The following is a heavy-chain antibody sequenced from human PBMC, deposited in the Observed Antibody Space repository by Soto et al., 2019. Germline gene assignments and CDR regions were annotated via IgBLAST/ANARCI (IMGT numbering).Heavy chain of an antibody. CDR3: AREKGSTLAVAGYNWFDP. V-gene: IGHV1-2*04. J-gene: IGHJ5*02. CDR1: GYTFTGYY. D-gene: IGHD6-19*01. CDR2: INPNSGGT. Sequence: AAVKVSCKASGYTFTGYYMHWVRQAPGQGLEWMGWINPNSGGTNYAQKFQGWVTMTRDTSISTAYVELSRLRSDDTAVYYCAREKGSTLAVAGYNWFDPWGQGTLVTVSS.